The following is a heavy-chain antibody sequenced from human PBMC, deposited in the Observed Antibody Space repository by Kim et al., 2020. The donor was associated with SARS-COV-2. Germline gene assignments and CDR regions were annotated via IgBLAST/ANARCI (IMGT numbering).Heavy chain of an antibody. D-gene: IGHD3-3*01. J-gene: IGHJ4*02. Sequence: ADSVKGRFTISRDNSKYTLYLQMNSLRAEDTAVYYCAKRAHTIFGVDLGYWGQGTLVTVSS. V-gene: IGHV3-23*01. CDR3: AKRAHTIFGVDLGY.